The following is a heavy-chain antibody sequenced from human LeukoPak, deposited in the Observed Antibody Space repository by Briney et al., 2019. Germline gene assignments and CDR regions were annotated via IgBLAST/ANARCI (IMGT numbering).Heavy chain of an antibody. CDR2: IKSKTDGGTT. Sequence: GGSLRLSCAASGFTFSNAWMSWVRQAPGKGLEWVGRIKSKTDGGTTDYAAPAKGRFTISRDDSKNTLYLQMNSLKTEDTAVYYCTTGDYYYGSGSYYSFDYWGQGTLVTVPS. V-gene: IGHV3-15*01. J-gene: IGHJ4*02. D-gene: IGHD3-10*01. CDR3: TTGDYYYGSGSYYSFDY. CDR1: GFTFSNAW.